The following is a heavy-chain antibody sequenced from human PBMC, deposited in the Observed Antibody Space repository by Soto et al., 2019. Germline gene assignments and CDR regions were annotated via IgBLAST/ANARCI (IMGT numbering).Heavy chain of an antibody. CDR2: ISGSDGST. CDR1: GFTFSSYA. D-gene: IGHD3-22*01. V-gene: IGHV3-23*01. Sequence: GSLRLSCAASGFTFSSYAMTWVRQAPGKGLEWVSTISGSDGSTYYADSVKGRFTISRDNSKNTLYLQMNSLRAEDTAVYYCARRDYFDSNGYYYYYYFDNWGQGTLVTVSS. CDR3: ARRDYFDSNGYYYYYYFDN. J-gene: IGHJ4*02.